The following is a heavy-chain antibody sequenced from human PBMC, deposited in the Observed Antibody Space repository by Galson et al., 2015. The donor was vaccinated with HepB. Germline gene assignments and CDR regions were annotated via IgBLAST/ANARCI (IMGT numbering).Heavy chain of an antibody. CDR1: GFTFRSYS. J-gene: IGHJ3*02. D-gene: IGHD1-26*01. V-gene: IGHV3-23*01. CDR3: ATPGSGSFLDAFDI. Sequence: SLRLSCAASGFTFRSYSMSWVRQAPGKGLEWVSVISGSGGSTYYADSVRGRFTISRDNSKNTLYLQMNSLRAEDTAVYYCATPGSGSFLDAFDIWGQGTMVTVSS. CDR2: ISGSGGST.